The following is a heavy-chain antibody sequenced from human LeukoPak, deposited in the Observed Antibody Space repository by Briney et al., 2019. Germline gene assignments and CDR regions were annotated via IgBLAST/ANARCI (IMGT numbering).Heavy chain of an antibody. V-gene: IGHV3-15*01. Sequence: GGSLRLSCAASGITFINAWMNWVRQAPGKGLEWVGRIKSRSDGGTTDYATPVKGRFTISRDDPKATVYLQMDSLKIEDTAVYYCTTLLPPVTTLPFAPWGQGPRVPVSS. CDR2: IKSRSDGGTT. CDR3: TTLLPPVTTLPFAP. D-gene: IGHD4-17*01. CDR1: GITFINAW. J-gene: IGHJ5*02.